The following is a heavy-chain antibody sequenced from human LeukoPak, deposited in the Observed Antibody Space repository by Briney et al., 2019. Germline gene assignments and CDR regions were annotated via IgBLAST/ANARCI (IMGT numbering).Heavy chain of an antibody. Sequence: PGGSLRLSCAASGCTFSSYVMSWVRQAPGKGLEWVSAITGGSDSTYYADSVKGRFTISGDNSKNTLYLQMNSLRAEDTAVYYCAKGSSGARSYFFDYWGQGTLITVSS. CDR1: GCTFSSYV. J-gene: IGHJ4*02. D-gene: IGHD3-16*02. V-gene: IGHV3-23*01. CDR2: ITGGSDST. CDR3: AKGSSGARSYFFDY.